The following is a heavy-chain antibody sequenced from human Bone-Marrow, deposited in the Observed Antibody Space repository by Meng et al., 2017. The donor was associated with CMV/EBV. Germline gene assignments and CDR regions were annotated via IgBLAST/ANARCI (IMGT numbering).Heavy chain of an antibody. CDR2: INPNSGGT. CDR3: ARDYIVVVPAAPRICYYYGMDV. J-gene: IGHJ6*02. Sequence: ASVKVSCKASGYTFTGYYMHWVRQAPGQGLEWMGWINPNSGGTNYAQKFQGRVTMTRDTSISTAYMELSRLRSDDTAVYYCARDYIVVVPAAPRICYYYGMDVWGQGTTVTVSS. D-gene: IGHD2-2*01. V-gene: IGHV1-2*02. CDR1: GYTFTGYY.